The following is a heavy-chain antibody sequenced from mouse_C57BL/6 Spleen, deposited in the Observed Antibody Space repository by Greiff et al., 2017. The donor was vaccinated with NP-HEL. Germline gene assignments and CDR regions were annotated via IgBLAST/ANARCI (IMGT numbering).Heavy chain of an antibody. CDR1: GYTFTDYN. D-gene: IGHD2-2*01. V-gene: IGHV1-18*01. CDR2: SNPNNGGT. CDR3: ARWLPYYAMDY. J-gene: IGHJ4*01. Sequence: EVQLQQSGPELVKPGASVKIPCKASGYTFTDYNMDWVKQSHGKSLEWIGDSNPNNGGTIYNQKFKGKATLTVDKSSSTAYMELRSLTSEDTAVYYCARWLPYYAMDYWGQGTSVTVSS.